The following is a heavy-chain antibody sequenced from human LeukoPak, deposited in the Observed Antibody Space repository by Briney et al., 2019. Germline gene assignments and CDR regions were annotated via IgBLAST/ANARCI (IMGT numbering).Heavy chain of an antibody. Sequence: GGSLRLSCAASGFTFSSYSMNWVRQAPGKGLEWVSSISSSSSYIYYADSVKGRFTISRDNAKNSLYLQMNSLRAEDTAVYYCARGLLRGLLWFGEAKTDDAFDIWGQGTMVTVSS. V-gene: IGHV3-21*01. CDR1: GFTFSSYS. CDR3: ARGLLRGLLWFGEAKTDDAFDI. D-gene: IGHD3-10*01. J-gene: IGHJ3*02. CDR2: ISSSSSYI.